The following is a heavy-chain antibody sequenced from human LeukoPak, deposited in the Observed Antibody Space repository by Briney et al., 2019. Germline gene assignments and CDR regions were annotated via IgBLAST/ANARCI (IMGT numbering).Heavy chain of an antibody. CDR3: ATLSGSYGDAFDI. V-gene: IGHV3-23*01. J-gene: IGHJ3*02. CDR1: GFTFSSYA. Sequence: GGSLRLSCAASGFTFSSYAMSWVRQAPGKGLEWVSAISGSGGSTYYADSVKGRFTISRDNSKNMLYLQMNSLRAEDTAVYYCATLSGSYGDAFDIWGQGAMVTVSS. CDR2: ISGSGGST. D-gene: IGHD1-26*01.